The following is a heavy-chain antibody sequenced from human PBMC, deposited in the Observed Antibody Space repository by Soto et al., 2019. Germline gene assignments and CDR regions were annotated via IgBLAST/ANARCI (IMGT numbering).Heavy chain of an antibody. Sequence: SETLSLTCAFYCGSFSGYYWSWIRQPPGKGLEWIGEINHSGSTNYNPSLKSRVTISVDTSKNQFSLKLSSVTAADTAVYYCARARHYYDSSGPLGAFDIWGQGTMVTVSS. CDR1: CGSFSGYY. V-gene: IGHV4-34*01. D-gene: IGHD3-22*01. CDR3: ARARHYYDSSGPLGAFDI. J-gene: IGHJ3*02. CDR2: INHSGST.